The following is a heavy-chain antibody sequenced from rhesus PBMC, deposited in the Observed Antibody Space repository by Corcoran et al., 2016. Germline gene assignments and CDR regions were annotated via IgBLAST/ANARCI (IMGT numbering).Heavy chain of an antibody. D-gene: IGHD4-17*01. CDR2: SSWSSGST. V-gene: IGHV4-165*01. CDR3: ARVTHLSYFDY. Sequence: QVQLQESGPGLVKPSETLSLTCAVSGGSFSGYYWGWIRQPPGKGLGWFGYSSWSSGSTDYTPSHKSRVTISTDTSKNQGSLKLSSVTAADTAVYYCARVTHLSYFDYWGQGVLVTVSS. J-gene: IGHJ4*01. CDR1: GGSFSGYY.